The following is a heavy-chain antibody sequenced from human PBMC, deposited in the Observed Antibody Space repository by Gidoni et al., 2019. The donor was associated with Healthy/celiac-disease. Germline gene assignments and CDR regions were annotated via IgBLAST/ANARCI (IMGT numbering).Heavy chain of an antibody. CDR1: GGSISSGSYY. CDR3: ARDRAIEGYFDL. CDR2: IYTSGST. V-gene: IGHV4-61*02. Sequence: QVQLQESGPGLVKPSQTLSLTCTVSGGSISSGSYYWSWIRQPAGKGLEWIGRIYTSGSTNYNPSLKSRVTISVDTSKNQFSLKLSSVTAADTAVYYCARDRAIEGYFDLWGRGTLVTVSS. J-gene: IGHJ2*01.